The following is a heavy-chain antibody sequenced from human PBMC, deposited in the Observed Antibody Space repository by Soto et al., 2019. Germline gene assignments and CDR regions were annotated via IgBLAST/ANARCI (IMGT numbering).Heavy chain of an antibody. D-gene: IGHD3-16*01. CDR2: ISGSGGST. CDR1: GFTFSSYA. V-gene: IGHV3-23*01. Sequence: GGSLRLSCAASGFTFSSYAMSWVRQAPGKGLEWVSAISGSGGSTYYAGSVKGRFTISRDNSKNTLYLQMNSLRAEDTAVYYCAKANGRVGVIYGVDVWGQGTTVTVS. J-gene: IGHJ6*02. CDR3: AKANGRVGVIYGVDV.